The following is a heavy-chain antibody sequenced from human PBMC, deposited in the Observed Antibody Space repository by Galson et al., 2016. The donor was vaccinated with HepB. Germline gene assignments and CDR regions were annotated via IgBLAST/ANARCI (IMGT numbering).Heavy chain of an antibody. V-gene: IGHV3-11*04. CDR1: GFTFSDYY. Sequence: SLRLSCAASGFTFSDYYMNWVRQARGKGLEWVAYISSSGGTIYYAASVKGRFTISRDNAKNSVFLQMSSLRAEDTALYYCASFGDWDYYGLDVWGKGTTVTVSS. D-gene: IGHD3-16*01. CDR2: ISSSGGTI. J-gene: IGHJ6*04. CDR3: ASFGDWDYYGLDV.